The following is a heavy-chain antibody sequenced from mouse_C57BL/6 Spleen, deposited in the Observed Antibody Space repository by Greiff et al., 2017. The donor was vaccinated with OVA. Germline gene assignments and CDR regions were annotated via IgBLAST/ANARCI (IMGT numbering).Heavy chain of an antibody. Sequence: QVQLQQSGAELVKPGASVKISCKASGYAFSSYWMNWVKQRPGKGLEWIGQIYPGDGDTNYNGKFKGKATLTADKSSSTAYMQLSSLTSEDSAVYFCARNPYYVSSYGDYFDYWGQGTTLTVSS. D-gene: IGHD1-1*01. CDR1: GYAFSSYW. J-gene: IGHJ2*01. V-gene: IGHV1-80*01. CDR2: IYPGDGDT. CDR3: ARNPYYVSSYGDYFDY.